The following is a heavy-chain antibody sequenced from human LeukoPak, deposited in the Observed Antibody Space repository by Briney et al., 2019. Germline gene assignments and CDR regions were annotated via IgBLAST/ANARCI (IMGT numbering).Heavy chain of an antibody. D-gene: IGHD5-12*01. CDR1: GFTLSTYN. Sequence: PGGSLRLSCAASGFTLSTYNTHRVRQAPGKGLEWVSSITSSSTYYADSVKGRFTISRDNAKSSLYLQMNSLRAEDTAVYYCARERVTTTAFDIWGQGTMVTVSS. J-gene: IGHJ3*02. CDR3: ARERVTTTAFDI. V-gene: IGHV3-21*01. CDR2: ITSSSTY.